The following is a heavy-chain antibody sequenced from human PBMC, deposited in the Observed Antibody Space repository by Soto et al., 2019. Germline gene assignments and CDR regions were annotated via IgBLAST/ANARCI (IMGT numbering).Heavy chain of an antibody. J-gene: IGHJ4*02. CDR3: ARGNSPVDVY. Sequence: LRLSCVASGFTFRSYEMNWVRQAPGKGLEWVSYITTGGSTIYYADSVKGRFTISRDNAKNSLYLQMNSLRAEDTAVYYCARGNSPVDVYWGQGSLVTVSS. CDR2: ITTGGSTI. V-gene: IGHV3-48*03. D-gene: IGHD2-21*01. CDR1: GFTFRSYE.